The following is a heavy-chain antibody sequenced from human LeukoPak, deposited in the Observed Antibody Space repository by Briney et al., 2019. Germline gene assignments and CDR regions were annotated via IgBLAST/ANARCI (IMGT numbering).Heavy chain of an antibody. CDR2: INHSGST. V-gene: IGHV4-34*01. CDR1: GGSFSGYY. CDR3: ARGRGYYDSSGYYDPTFDY. D-gene: IGHD3-22*01. J-gene: IGHJ4*02. Sequence: KPSETLSLTCAVYGGSFSGYYWSWIRQPPGKGLEWIGEINHSGSTNYNPSLKSRVTISVDTSKNQFSLKLSSVTAADTAVYYCARGRGYYDSSGYYDPTFDYWGQGTLVTVSS.